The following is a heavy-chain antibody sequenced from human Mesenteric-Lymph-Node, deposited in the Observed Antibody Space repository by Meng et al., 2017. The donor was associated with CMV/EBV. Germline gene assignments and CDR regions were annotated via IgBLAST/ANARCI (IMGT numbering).Heavy chain of an antibody. CDR3: ARVNYITSFGVALDY. Sequence: GESLKISCAASGFTFTNYGMHWVRQPPGKGLQWVAFIRFDGTNTFYADSVKGRFTISRDNSKNTVFLQLNSLRAEDTAVYYCARVNYITSFGVALDYWGQGTLVTVSS. CDR1: GFTFTNYG. J-gene: IGHJ4*02. V-gene: IGHV3-30*02. CDR2: IRFDGTNT. D-gene: IGHD3-3*01.